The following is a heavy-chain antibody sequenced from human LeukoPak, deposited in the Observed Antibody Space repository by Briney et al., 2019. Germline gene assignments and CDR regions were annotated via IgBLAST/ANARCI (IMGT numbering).Heavy chain of an antibody. CDR3: AKDLGGWLDY. J-gene: IGHJ4*02. D-gene: IGHD6-19*01. V-gene: IGHV3-23*01. CDR2: ISGSGGST. CDR1: GFTFSSYA. Sequence: SGGSLRLSCAASGFTFSSYAMSWVRQAPGKGLEWVSAISGSGGSTYYADSVKGRFTISRDNSKITLYLQVNSLRAEDTAVYYCAKDLGGWLDYWGQGTLVTVSS.